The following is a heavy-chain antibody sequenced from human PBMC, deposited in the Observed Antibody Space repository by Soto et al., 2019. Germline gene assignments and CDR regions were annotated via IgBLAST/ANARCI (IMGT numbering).Heavy chain of an antibody. CDR2: ISYDGSNK. Sequence: QVQLVESGGGVVQPGRSLRLSCAASGFTFSSYAMHWVRQAPGKWLEWVAVISYDGSNKYYADSVKGRFTISRDNSKNTLYLQMNSLRAEDTAVYYCARVLGTTVTFVDYWGQGTLVTVSS. J-gene: IGHJ4*02. CDR3: ARVLGTTVTFVDY. CDR1: GFTFSSYA. V-gene: IGHV3-30-3*01. D-gene: IGHD4-17*01.